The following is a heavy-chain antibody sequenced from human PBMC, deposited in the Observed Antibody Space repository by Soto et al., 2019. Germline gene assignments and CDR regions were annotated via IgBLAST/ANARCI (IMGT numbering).Heavy chain of an antibody. J-gene: IGHJ4*02. Sequence: ASVKVSCKVSGYTLTELSMHWVRQAPGKGLEWMGGFDPEDGETIYAQNFQGRVTMTEDSSTDTAYMELSSLGSEDTAVYYCATSYYYDSSGRNSPFDYWGQGTLVTVSS. CDR2: FDPEDGET. CDR3: ATSYYYDSSGRNSPFDY. CDR1: GYTLTELS. V-gene: IGHV1-24*01. D-gene: IGHD3-22*01.